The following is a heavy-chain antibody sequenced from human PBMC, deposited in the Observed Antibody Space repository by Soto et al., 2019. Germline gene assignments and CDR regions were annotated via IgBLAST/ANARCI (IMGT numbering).Heavy chain of an antibody. V-gene: IGHV4-34*01. CDR3: ARYQVADAFDI. J-gene: IGHJ3*02. CDR1: GGSFSGYY. D-gene: IGHD2-15*01. CDR2: INHSGST. Sequence: QVQLQQWGAGLLKPSETLSLTCAVYGGSFSGYYWSWIRQPPGTGLEWIGEINHSGSTNYNPSLKSRVTISVDTSKNQFSLKLSSVTAADTAVYYCARYQVADAFDIWGQGTMVTVSS.